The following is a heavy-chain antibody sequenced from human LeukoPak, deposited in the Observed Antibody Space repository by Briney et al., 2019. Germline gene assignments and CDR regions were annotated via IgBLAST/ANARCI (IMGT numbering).Heavy chain of an antibody. CDR2: INHSGST. CDR3: ARGPPFTYYYDSSGSYYYYGMDV. CDR1: GGSFSGYY. J-gene: IGHJ6*02. Sequence: PSETLSLTCAVYGGSFSGYYWSWIRQPPGKGLEWIGEINHSGSTNYNQSLKSRVTISVDTSKNQFSLKLSSVTAADTAVYYCARGPPFTYYYDSSGSYYYYGMDVWGQGTTVTVSS. D-gene: IGHD3-22*01. V-gene: IGHV4-34*01.